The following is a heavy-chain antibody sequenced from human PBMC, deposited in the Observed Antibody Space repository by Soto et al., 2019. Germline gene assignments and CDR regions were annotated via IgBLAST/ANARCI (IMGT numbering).Heavy chain of an antibody. CDR2: INSNSGGA. CDR1: GYTFSDFY. CDR3: ARSWISGYYYEC. Sequence: QVQLVQSGAEVKKPGASVKVSCKASGYTFSDFYMHWVRQAPGQGLEWMGWINSNSGGANYAQKFQGRVTMTRDTSISTAYMEVSRLTSDDTAVYYCARSWISGYYYECWGQETLVTVSS. J-gene: IGHJ4*02. D-gene: IGHD3-22*01. V-gene: IGHV1-2*02.